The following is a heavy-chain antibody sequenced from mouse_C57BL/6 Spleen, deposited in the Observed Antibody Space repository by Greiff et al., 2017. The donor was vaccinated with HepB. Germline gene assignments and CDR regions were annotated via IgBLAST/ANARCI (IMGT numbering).Heavy chain of an antibody. Sequence: VKLMESGAELVKPGASVKISCKASGYAFSSYWMNWVKQRPGKGLEWIGQIYPGDGDTNYNGKFKGKATLTADKSSSTAYMQLSSLTSEDSAVYFCARGDDGYSVAYWGQGTLVTVSA. CDR2: IYPGDGDT. V-gene: IGHV1-80*01. CDR1: GYAFSSYW. D-gene: IGHD2-3*01. J-gene: IGHJ3*01. CDR3: ARGDDGYSVAY.